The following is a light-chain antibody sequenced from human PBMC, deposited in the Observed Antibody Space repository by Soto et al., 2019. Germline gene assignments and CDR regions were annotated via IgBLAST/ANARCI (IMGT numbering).Light chain of an antibody. J-gene: IGKJ3*01. CDR3: QQYETYSGT. V-gene: IGKV1-5*03. CDR1: QIINTW. Sequence: DIPMTQSPSSLSASVGDRVTITCRASQIINTWLAWYQQKPGKDPKLLIYRASNLVNGVPSRFSGSGSGTEFTLTISSLQPDDFSIYYCQQYETYSGTFGPGTKVDL. CDR2: RAS.